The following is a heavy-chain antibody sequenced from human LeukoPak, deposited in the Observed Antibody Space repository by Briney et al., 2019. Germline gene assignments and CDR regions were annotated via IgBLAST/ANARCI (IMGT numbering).Heavy chain of an antibody. Sequence: TGGSLRLSCAASGFTFDDYAMHWVRQAPGRGLEWVSGISWNSGSIGYADSVKGRFTISRDNAKNSLYLQMNSLRAEDTAVYYCARPSSGIAVAGTWVDYWGQGTLVTVSS. CDR1: GFTFDDYA. D-gene: IGHD6-19*01. CDR3: ARPSSGIAVAGTWVDY. V-gene: IGHV3-9*01. J-gene: IGHJ4*02. CDR2: ISWNSGSI.